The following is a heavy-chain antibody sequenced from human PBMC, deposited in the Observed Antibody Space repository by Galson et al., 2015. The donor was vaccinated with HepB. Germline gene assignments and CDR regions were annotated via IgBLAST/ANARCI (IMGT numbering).Heavy chain of an antibody. V-gene: IGHV1-18*01. J-gene: IGHJ6*02. CDR1: GYTFTSYG. CDR2: ISAYNGNT. CDR3: ARDFPAGYYDILTGYYPVSGSTGSMDV. D-gene: IGHD3-9*01. Sequence: SVKVSCKASGYTFTSYGISWVRQAPGQGLEWMGWISAYNGNTNYAQKLQGRVTMTTDTSTSTAYMELRSLRSDDTAVYYCARDFPAGYYDILTGYYPVSGSTGSMDVWGQGTTVTVSS.